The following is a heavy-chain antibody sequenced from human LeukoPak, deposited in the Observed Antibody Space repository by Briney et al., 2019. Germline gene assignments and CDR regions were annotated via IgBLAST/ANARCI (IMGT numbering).Heavy chain of an antibody. CDR2: INSDGSST. CDR3: ARARLMNWFDP. Sequence: PGGSLRLSCAASGFTFSSYWMHWVRQAPGKGLVWVSRINSDGSSTNYADSVKGRFIISRDNAKNTLYLQMNSLRAEYTAVYYCARARLMNWFDPWGLGTLVTVSS. CDR1: GFTFSSYW. J-gene: IGHJ5*01. D-gene: IGHD2-8*01. V-gene: IGHV3-74*01.